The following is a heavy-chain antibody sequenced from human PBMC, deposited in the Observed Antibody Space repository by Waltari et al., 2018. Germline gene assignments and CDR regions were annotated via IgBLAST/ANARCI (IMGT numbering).Heavy chain of an antibody. J-gene: IGHJ3*02. CDR1: GYSFSDYY. CDR2: IDPEDGET. V-gene: IGHV1-69-2*01. CDR3: ATALGDNISASRAFEI. Sequence: QSGAELVKPGTTVKISCKVSGYSFSDYYIHWVQQAPGKGLQWMGLIDPEDGETIYADNFRDTITLTADTSTNTAYLELNNVSSQDTAVFYCATALGDNISASRAFEIWGQGTMITVAS. D-gene: IGHD1-20*01.